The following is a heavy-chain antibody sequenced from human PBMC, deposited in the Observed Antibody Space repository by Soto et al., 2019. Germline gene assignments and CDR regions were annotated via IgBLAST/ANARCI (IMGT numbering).Heavy chain of an antibody. CDR1: GGPLSAYY. J-gene: IGHJ3*02. V-gene: IGHV4-34*01. CDR2: INHSGSS. Sequence: ETLSLTCAVYGGPLSAYYWSWIRQPPGKGLEWIGQINHSGSSNYNPSLKSRVTMSVDTSKNQSSLKLRSVTAADTAVYYCARREITVRRAPLFRLRSSNDAFEMWGQGTMV. D-gene: IGHD3-10*01. CDR3: ARREITVRRAPLFRLRSSNDAFEM.